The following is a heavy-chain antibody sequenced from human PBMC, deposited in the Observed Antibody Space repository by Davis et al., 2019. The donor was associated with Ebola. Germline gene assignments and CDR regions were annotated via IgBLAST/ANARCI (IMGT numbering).Heavy chain of an antibody. Sequence: AASVKVSCKASGYTFSNYGISWVRQAPGLGLEWMGRISAYDGSTNYAQKLQDRVTVTTDTSATTAYMEVRGLTSDDTAVYFCARSQSTSWYGLFDYWGQGTLVTVSS. CDR1: GYTFSNYG. CDR3: ARSQSTSWYGLFDY. D-gene: IGHD6-13*01. V-gene: IGHV1-18*01. CDR2: ISAYDGST. J-gene: IGHJ4*02.